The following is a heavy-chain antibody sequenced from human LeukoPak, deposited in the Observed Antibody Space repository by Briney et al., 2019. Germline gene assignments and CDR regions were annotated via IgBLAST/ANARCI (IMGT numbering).Heavy chain of an antibody. CDR3: ARAPNTIYCSSTSCPHDY. D-gene: IGHD2-2*01. Sequence: GGSLRLSCAASGFTFSSYAMHWVRQAPGKGLEWVAVISYDGSNKYYADSVKGRFIISRDNSKNTLYLQMNSLRAEDTAVYYCARAPNTIYCSSTSCPHDYWGQGTLVTVSS. J-gene: IGHJ4*02. V-gene: IGHV3-30-3*01. CDR1: GFTFSSYA. CDR2: ISYDGSNK.